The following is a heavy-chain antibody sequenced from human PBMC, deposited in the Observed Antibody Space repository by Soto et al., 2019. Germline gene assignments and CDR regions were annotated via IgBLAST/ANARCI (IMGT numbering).Heavy chain of an antibody. J-gene: IGHJ4*02. Sequence: VQLVESGGGLVKPGGSLRLSCTASGFTCSSYWMNWVRQAPGKGLEWVANIKQDGSEKYYVDSLKGRVTISRDNVRNSLYLETNSLRAEDTAVYYCARDLLDYDFWSGGFDYWGQGTRVTVSS. CDR3: ARDLLDYDFWSGGFDY. CDR1: GFTCSSYW. D-gene: IGHD3-3*01. V-gene: IGHV3-7*01. CDR2: IKQDGSEK.